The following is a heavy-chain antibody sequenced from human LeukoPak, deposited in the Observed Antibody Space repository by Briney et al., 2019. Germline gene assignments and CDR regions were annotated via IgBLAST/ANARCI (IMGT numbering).Heavy chain of an antibody. V-gene: IGHV3-48*01. Sequence: PGGSLRLSCAASGFTFSSYGMNWVRQAPGKGLEWLSYIRNNSRNKYYADSVRGRFTISRDNAKNSLYLQMSSLRAEDTAVFYCSRTLSSCTGGKCYTSYCYAMDVWGQGTTVTVSS. D-gene: IGHD2-15*01. J-gene: IGHJ6*02. CDR3: SRTLSSCTGGKCYTSYCYAMDV. CDR1: GFTFSSYG. CDR2: IRNNSRNK.